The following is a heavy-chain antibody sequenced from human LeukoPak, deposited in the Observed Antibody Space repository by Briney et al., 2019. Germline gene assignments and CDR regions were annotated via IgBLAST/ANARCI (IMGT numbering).Heavy chain of an antibody. CDR1: GFTFSSYS. J-gene: IGHJ3*02. V-gene: IGHV3-21*01. D-gene: IGHD3-9*01. Sequence: GGSLRLSRAASGFTFSSYSMNWVRQAPGKGLEWVSSISSSSSYIYYADSVKGRFTISRDNAKNSLYLQMNSLRAEDTAVYYCARDLGDILTGYYSGSNAFDIWGQGTMVTVSS. CDR2: ISSSSSYI. CDR3: ARDLGDILTGYYSGSNAFDI.